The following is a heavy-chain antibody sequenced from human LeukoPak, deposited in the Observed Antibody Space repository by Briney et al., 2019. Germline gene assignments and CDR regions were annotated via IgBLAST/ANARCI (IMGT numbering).Heavy chain of an antibody. J-gene: IGHJ4*02. CDR1: GGSISSSSYY. Sequence: SETLSLTCTVSGGSISSSSYYWGWIRQPPGKGLEWIGYIYYSGSTNYNPSLKSRVTISVDTSKNQFSLKLSSVTAADTAVYYCARDFGYSYGYDYWGQGTLVTVSS. CDR3: ARDFGYSYGYDY. CDR2: IYYSGST. V-gene: IGHV4-61*01. D-gene: IGHD5-18*01.